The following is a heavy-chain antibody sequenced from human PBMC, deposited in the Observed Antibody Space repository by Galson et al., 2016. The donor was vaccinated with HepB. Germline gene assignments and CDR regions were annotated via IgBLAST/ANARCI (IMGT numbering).Heavy chain of an antibody. CDR2: ISYNGDT. V-gene: IGHV4-61*08. CDR3: SRDRDSSSYYSLDY. J-gene: IGHJ4*02. D-gene: IGHD3-22*01. Sequence: SETLSLTCSVSGGSISSGDDYWSWIRQHPGKGLEWIGFISYNGDTSYNPSFKSRVTISVDTSKNQFSLKLRSVTAADTAVYYCSRDRDSSSYYSLDYWGQGTPVTVSS. CDR1: GGSISSGDDY.